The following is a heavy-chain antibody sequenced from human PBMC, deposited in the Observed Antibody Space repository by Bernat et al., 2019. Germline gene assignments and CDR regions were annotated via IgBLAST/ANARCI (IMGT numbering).Heavy chain of an antibody. CDR2: IYYSGST. CDR3: ARHNREWDYDILTHPDY. Sequence: QLQLQESGPGLVKPSETLSLTCTVSGGSISSSSYYWGWIRQPPGKGLEWIGSIYYSGSTYYNPSLKSRVTISVDTSKNQFSLKLSSVTAADTAVYYCARHNREWDYDILTHPDYWGQGTLVTVSS. J-gene: IGHJ4*02. D-gene: IGHD3-9*01. V-gene: IGHV4-39*01. CDR1: GGSISSSSYY.